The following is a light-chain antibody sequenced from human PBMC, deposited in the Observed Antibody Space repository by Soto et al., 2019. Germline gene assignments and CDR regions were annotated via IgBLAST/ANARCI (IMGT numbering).Light chain of an antibody. CDR2: DAS. Sequence: GDRVTITCRASQSISNRLAWYQQKPGKAPKVLIYDASNLESGVQSRFSGSGSGTEFTLTIRSLQPDDFATYYCKHYNSYSEAFGQGTKVDIK. J-gene: IGKJ1*01. CDR1: QSISNR. V-gene: IGKV1-5*01. CDR3: KHYNSYSEA.